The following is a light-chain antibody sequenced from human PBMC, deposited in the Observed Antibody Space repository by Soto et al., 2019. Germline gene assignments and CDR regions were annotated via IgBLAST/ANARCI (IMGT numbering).Light chain of an antibody. Sequence: SYELTQPPSVSVAPGKTARFTCGGNNIGSKSVHWYQQRPGQAPVMVIHYDNDRPSGIPERFSGSNSGKTATLTISGVEAGDEADYYCQVWDSSSDHVVFGGGTKLTVL. CDR2: YDN. CDR1: NIGSKS. J-gene: IGLJ2*01. V-gene: IGLV3-21*04. CDR3: QVWDSSSDHVV.